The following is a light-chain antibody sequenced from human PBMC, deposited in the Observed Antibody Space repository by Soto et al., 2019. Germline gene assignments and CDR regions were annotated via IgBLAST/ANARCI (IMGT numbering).Light chain of an antibody. CDR2: EDS. V-gene: IGLV2-23*01. J-gene: IGLJ1*01. CDR1: SSDVGSYNL. CDR3: CSYAGSGTYV. Sequence: QSVLTQPASVSGSPGQSITISCTGTSSDVGSYNLVSWYQQHPGKAPKLMIYEDSKRPSGVSNRFSGSKSGNTASLTISGLQAEDETDYYCCSYAGSGTYVFGTGTKVTVL.